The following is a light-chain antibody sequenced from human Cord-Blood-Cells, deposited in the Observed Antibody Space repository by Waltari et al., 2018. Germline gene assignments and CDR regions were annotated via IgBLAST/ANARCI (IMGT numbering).Light chain of an antibody. Sequence: DIQMTQSPCSLSASVSDIDTITCRASQSISSYLNLYQQKPGKAPKLLIYASSSLQSGVPSRFSGTGSETDFTLTISSVQTERFATYYCQQSYSTPLYSFGQGTKLEIK. CDR1: QSISSY. J-gene: IGKJ2*03. CDR2: ASS. CDR3: QQSYSTPLYS. V-gene: IGKV1-39*01.